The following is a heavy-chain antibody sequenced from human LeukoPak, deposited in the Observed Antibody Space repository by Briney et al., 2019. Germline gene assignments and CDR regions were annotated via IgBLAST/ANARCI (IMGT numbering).Heavy chain of an antibody. J-gene: IGHJ2*01. D-gene: IGHD6-19*01. V-gene: IGHV4-30-4*01. CDR2: IYYSGST. Sequence: SETLSLTCTVSGGSISSGDYYWSWIRQPPGKGLEWIGYIYYSGSTYYNPSLKSRVTISVDTSKNQFSLKLSSVTAADTAVYYCARAAVAAIYWYFDLWGRGTLVTVSS. CDR1: GGSISSGDYY. CDR3: ARAAVAAIYWYFDL.